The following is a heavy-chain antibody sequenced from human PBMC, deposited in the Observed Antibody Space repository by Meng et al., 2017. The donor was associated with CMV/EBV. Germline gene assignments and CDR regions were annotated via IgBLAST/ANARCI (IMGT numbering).Heavy chain of an antibody. CDR3: AKGDGLDQLQGPLVDY. D-gene: IGHD2-2*01. V-gene: IGHV3-30*02. Sequence: GGSLRLSCAASGFTFSSYGMHWVRQAPGKGLEWVAFIRYDGSNKYYADSVKGQFTISRDNSKNTLYLQMNSLRAEDTAVYYCAKGDGLDQLQGPLVDYWGQGTLVTVSS. J-gene: IGHJ4*02. CDR2: IRYDGSNK. CDR1: GFTFSSYG.